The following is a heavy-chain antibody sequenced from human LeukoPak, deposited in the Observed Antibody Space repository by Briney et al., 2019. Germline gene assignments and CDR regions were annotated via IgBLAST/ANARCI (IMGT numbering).Heavy chain of an antibody. J-gene: IGHJ4*02. CDR1: GGSISSYY. D-gene: IGHD6-19*01. CDR3: ARYLIAVAGKSYFDY. V-gene: IGHV4-59*08. Sequence: PSETLSLTCTVSGGSISSYYWSWIRQPPGKGLEWIGYIYYSGSTNYNPSLKSRVTISVDTSKNQFSLKLSSVTAADTAVYYCARYLIAVAGKSYFDYWGQGTLVTVSS. CDR2: IYYSGST.